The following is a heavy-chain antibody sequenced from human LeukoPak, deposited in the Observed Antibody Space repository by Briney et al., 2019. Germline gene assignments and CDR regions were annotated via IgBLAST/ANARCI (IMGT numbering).Heavy chain of an antibody. V-gene: IGHV4-39*07. CDR1: AGSISSSSYS. CDR2: IYYSGST. CDR3: ARELDTAMAPGRYYYYYMDV. D-gene: IGHD5-18*01. J-gene: IGHJ6*03. Sequence: SETLSLTCTVSAGSISSSSYSWGWIRQPPGKGLEWIGSIYYSGSTYYNPSLKSRVTISVDTSKNQFSLKLSSVTAADTAVYYCARELDTAMAPGRYYYYYMDVWGKGTTVTVSS.